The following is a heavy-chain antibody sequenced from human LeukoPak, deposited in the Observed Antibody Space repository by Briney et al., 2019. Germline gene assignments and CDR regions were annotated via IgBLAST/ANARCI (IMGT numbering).Heavy chain of an antibody. J-gene: IGHJ4*02. V-gene: IGHV3-23*01. CDR1: GFTFSSYA. CDR3: AKSSIAARVGQEDFDY. D-gene: IGHD6-6*01. CDR2: ISGSGGST. Sequence: GGSLRLFCAASGFTFSSYAMSWVRQAPGKGLEWVSAISGSGGSTYYADSVKGRFTISRDNSKNTLYLQMNSLRAEDTAVYYCAKSSIAARVGQEDFDYWGQGTLVTVSS.